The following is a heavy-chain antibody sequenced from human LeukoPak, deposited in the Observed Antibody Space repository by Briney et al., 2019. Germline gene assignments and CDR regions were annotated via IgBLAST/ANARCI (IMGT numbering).Heavy chain of an antibody. J-gene: IGHJ5*02. Sequence: SETLSLTCTVSGGSISSYYWSWIRQPAGKGLGWIGRIYTSGSTNYNPSLKSRVTMSVDTSKNQFSLKLSSVTAADTAVYYCARDEATYYYDSSVWFDPWGQGTLVTVSS. CDR3: ARDEATYYYDSSVWFDP. CDR1: GGSISSYY. D-gene: IGHD3-22*01. CDR2: IYTSGST. V-gene: IGHV4-4*07.